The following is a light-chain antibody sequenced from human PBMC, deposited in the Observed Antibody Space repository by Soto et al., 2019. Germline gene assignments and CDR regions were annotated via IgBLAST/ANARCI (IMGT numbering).Light chain of an antibody. Sequence: EIVMTQSPATLSVSPGERATLSCGASQSISSNLAWYQQKPGQPPRLLIYGASTRATDIPARFSGSGSGTAFTLTISSLQSEDFAVYYCQQYSNWPLTFGGGTKVEIK. CDR2: GAS. V-gene: IGKV3D-15*01. J-gene: IGKJ4*01. CDR1: QSISSN. CDR3: QQYSNWPLT.